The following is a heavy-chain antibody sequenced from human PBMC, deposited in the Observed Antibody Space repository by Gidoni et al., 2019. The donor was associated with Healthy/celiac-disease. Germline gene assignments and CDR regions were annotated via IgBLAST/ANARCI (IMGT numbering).Heavy chain of an antibody. Sequence: GTANYAQKFQGRVTITADESTSTAYMELSSLRSEDTAVYYCARSPPLVGAQEGGAFDIWGQGTMVTVSS. J-gene: IGHJ3*02. V-gene: IGHV1-69*01. D-gene: IGHD1-26*01. CDR2: GTA. CDR3: ARSPPLVGAQEGGAFDI.